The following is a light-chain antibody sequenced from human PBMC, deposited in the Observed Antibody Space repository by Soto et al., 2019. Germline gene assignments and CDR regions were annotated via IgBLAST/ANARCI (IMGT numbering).Light chain of an antibody. CDR1: SSNIGSNT. V-gene: IGLV1-44*01. CDR2: SNT. J-gene: IGLJ2*01. CDR3: AAWDDSLNGLV. Sequence: QSVLTQPPSASGTPGQRVTISCSGSSSNIGSNTVNWYQQLPGTAPKLLIYSNTQRPSGVPDRFSGSKSGTSASLAISGLQSEDEADYYYAAWDDSLNGLVFGGGTKLTVL.